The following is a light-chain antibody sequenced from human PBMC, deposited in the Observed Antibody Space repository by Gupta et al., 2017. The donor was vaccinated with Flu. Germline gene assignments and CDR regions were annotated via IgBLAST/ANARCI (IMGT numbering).Light chain of an antibody. CDR3: QQDGSSHRT. Sequence: EVVLTQSPGTLSLSPGERATLSCRASQNLSSSFLGWYQQKPGQAPKFLIYATSNRAAGIPDRFSGSGSGTDLTLTISRLEPDDFAVYFCQQDGSSHRTVGQGTTVEIK. CDR2: ATS. J-gene: IGKJ1*01. V-gene: IGKV3-20*01. CDR1: QNLSSSF.